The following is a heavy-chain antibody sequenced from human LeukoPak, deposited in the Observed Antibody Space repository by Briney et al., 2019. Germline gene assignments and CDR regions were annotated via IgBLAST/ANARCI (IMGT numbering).Heavy chain of an antibody. CDR2: IRSKAYDGTT. D-gene: IGHD3-22*01. V-gene: IGHV3-49*03. J-gene: IGHJ4*02. CDR3: ARKNANAGSGYPY. CDR1: GFTFGDYA. Sequence: GGSLRLSCTASGFTFGDYAMSWFRQAPGKGREWVGFIRSKAYDGTTEYAASVQGRFIMSRDDSKSIAYLQMNSLKTEDTAVYYCARKNANAGSGYPYWGKGTLVTASS.